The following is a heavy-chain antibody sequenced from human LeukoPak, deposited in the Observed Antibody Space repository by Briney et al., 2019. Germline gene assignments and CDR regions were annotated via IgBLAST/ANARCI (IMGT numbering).Heavy chain of an antibody. CDR1: GFTFSSYW. Sequence: GGSLRLSCAASGFTFSSYWMSRVRQAPGKGLEWVANIKQDGSEKYYVDSVKGRFTISRDNAKNSLYLQMNSLRAEDTAVYYCAREGGYYYDSSGYYPCFDYWGQGTLVTVSS. D-gene: IGHD3-22*01. J-gene: IGHJ4*02. V-gene: IGHV3-7*01. CDR2: IKQDGSEK. CDR3: AREGGYYYDSSGYYPCFDY.